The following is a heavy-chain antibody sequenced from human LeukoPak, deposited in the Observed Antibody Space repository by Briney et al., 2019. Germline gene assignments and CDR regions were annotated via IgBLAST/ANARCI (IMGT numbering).Heavy chain of an antibody. J-gene: IGHJ4*02. CDR2: IYYSGST. CDR1: GGSISSYY. V-gene: IGHV4-59*01. CDR3: ASHYSSSSYFDY. D-gene: IGHD6-6*01. Sequence: SETLSLTCTVSGGSISSYYWSWIRQPPGKGLEWIGYIYYSGSTNCNPSLKSRVTISVDTSKNQFSLELSSVTAADTAVYYCASHYSSSSYFDYWGQGTLVTASS.